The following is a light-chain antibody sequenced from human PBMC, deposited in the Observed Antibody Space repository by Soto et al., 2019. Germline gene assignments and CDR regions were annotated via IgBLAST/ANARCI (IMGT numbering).Light chain of an antibody. Sequence: EIVLTQSPATLSLSPGERATLSCRASQSVSSDLVWYQQKPGQAPRLLIYDTSNRATGIPARFNGSGSGTDFIHTISSLVPEDFAVYYCQHRSNWPPIFTFGPGTKVDIK. V-gene: IGKV3-11*01. CDR1: QSVSSD. J-gene: IGKJ3*01. CDR3: QHRSNWPPIFT. CDR2: DTS.